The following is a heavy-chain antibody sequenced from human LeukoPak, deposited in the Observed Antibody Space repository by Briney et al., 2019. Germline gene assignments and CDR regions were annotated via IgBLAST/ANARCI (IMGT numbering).Heavy chain of an antibody. CDR3: ARDREYSSSWTGFDY. CDR1: GYTFTSYY. D-gene: IGHD6-13*01. Sequence: ASVKVSCKASGYTFTSYYMHWVRQAPGQGLEWMGIINPSGGSTSYAQKFQGRVTMTRDMTTSTVYMELSSLRSEDTAVYYCARDREYSSSWTGFDYWGQGTLVTVSS. V-gene: IGHV1-46*01. CDR2: INPSGGST. J-gene: IGHJ4*02.